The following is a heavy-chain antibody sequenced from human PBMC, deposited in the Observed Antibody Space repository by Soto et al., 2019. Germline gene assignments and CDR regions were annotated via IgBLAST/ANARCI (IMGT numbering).Heavy chain of an antibody. CDR1: GYTFTGHY. V-gene: IGHV1-2*04. CDR3: ARDRCSGGSCHDAFDI. CDR2: INPDSGGT. Sequence: ASVKVSCKASGYTFTGHYMHWVRQAPGQGLEWMGWINPDSGGTNYAQKFQGWVTMTRDTSISTAYMELSRLRSDDTAVYYCARDRCSGGSCHDAFDIWGQGTMVTVSS. D-gene: IGHD2-15*01. J-gene: IGHJ3*02.